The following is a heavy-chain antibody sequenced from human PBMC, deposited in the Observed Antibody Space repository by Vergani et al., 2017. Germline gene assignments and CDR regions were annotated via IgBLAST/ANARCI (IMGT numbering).Heavy chain of an antibody. Sequence: QVQLVQSGAEVKKPGASVKVSCKASGYTFTGYYMHWVRQAPGQGLEWMGWINPNSGGTNYAQKFQGRVTMTRDTSISTAYMGLSRLRSDDTAVYYCARLFTQPLYSYGPQYFDYWGQGTLVTVSS. CDR1: GYTFTGYY. CDR2: INPNSGGT. D-gene: IGHD5-18*01. J-gene: IGHJ4*02. V-gene: IGHV1-2*02. CDR3: ARLFTQPLYSYGPQYFDY.